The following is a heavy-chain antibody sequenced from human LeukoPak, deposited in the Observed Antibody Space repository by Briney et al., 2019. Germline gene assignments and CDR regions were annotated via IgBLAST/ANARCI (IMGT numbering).Heavy chain of an antibody. CDR1: GFTVSTNY. V-gene: IGHV3-53*01. CDR2: IYSGGST. CDR3: ARGRGSYYFDY. Sequence: GGSLSLSCAASGFTVSTNYMSWVRQAPGKGLEWVSVIYSGGSTYYADSVKGRFTISRDNSKNTLYLQMNSLRAEDTAVYYCARGRGSYYFDYWGQGTLVTVSS. J-gene: IGHJ4*02. D-gene: IGHD1-26*01.